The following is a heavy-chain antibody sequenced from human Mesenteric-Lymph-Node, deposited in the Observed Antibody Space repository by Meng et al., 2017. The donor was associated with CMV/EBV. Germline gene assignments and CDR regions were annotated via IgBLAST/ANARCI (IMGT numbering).Heavy chain of an antibody. J-gene: IGHJ4*02. CDR1: GDSISTSPYY. CDR2: ITYSGNT. CDR3: VRHVSWSSKFDF. Sequence: GSLRLSCSVSGDSISTSPYYWAWIRQPPGKGLEWIGYITYSGNTYYNPSLKSRVVISMDTSKNHFSLNLNSVTAADTAVYYCVRHVSWSSKFDFWGQGTLVTVSS. D-gene: IGHD2-8*02. V-gene: IGHV4-39*01.